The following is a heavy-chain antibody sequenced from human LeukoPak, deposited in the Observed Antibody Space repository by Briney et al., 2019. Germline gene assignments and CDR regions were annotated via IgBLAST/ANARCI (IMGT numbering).Heavy chain of an antibody. CDR2: IYKNGRER. CDR3: AKSLSGWSPFDY. CDR1: GLIFSSYG. J-gene: IGHJ4*02. Sequence: GGSLRLSCAASGLIFSSYGMNWVRQAPGKGLEWVSGIYKNGRERYADSVKGRFTISRDNSENTLYLQMNSLRAGDTAVYYCAKSLSGWSPFDYWGQGTLVTVSS. D-gene: IGHD6-19*01. V-gene: IGHV3-23*05.